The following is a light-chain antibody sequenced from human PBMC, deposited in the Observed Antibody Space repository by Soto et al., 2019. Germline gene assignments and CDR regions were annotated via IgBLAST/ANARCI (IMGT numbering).Light chain of an antibody. V-gene: IGLV2-14*03. CDR3: SSYTSSSHVV. CDR2: DVS. Sequence: QSALTQPASVSGSPGQSITISCTGTSGDVGGYKYVSWYQQHPGKAPKLMIYDVSHRPSGVSTRFSGSKSGNTASLTISGLQAEDEADYYCSSYTSSSHVVFGGGTKVTVL. CDR1: SGDVGGYKY. J-gene: IGLJ2*01.